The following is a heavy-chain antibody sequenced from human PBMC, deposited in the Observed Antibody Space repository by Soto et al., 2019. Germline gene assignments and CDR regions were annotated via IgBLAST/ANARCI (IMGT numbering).Heavy chain of an antibody. D-gene: IGHD3-3*02. CDR3: ARDWVEISPYYYYYGMDV. J-gene: IGHJ6*02. Sequence: GGSLRLSCAASGFTFSSYAMHWVRQAPGKGLEWVAVISYDGSNKYYADSVKGRFTISRDNSKNTLYLQMNSLRAEDTAVYYCARDWVEISPYYYYYGMDVWGQGTTVTVSS. CDR2: ISYDGSNK. CDR1: GFTFSSYA. V-gene: IGHV3-30-3*01.